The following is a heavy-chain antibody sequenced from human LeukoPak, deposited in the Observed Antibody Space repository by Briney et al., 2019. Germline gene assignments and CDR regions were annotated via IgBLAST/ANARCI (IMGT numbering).Heavy chain of an antibody. Sequence: PGGSLRLSCAASGFTFSSYVMSWVRQAPGKGLEWVSAISGSGGSTYYADSVKGRFTISRDNYKNTLYLQMNSLRAEDTAVYYCAKESSNYVSVNWFDPWGQGTLVTVSS. D-gene: IGHD4-11*01. J-gene: IGHJ5*02. CDR2: ISGSGGST. CDR1: GFTFSSYV. V-gene: IGHV3-23*01. CDR3: AKESSNYVSVNWFDP.